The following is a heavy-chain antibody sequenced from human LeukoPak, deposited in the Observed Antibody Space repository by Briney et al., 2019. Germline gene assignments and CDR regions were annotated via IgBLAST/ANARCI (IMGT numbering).Heavy chain of an antibody. Sequence: SETLSLTCTVSGGSISSGGYYWSWIRQHPGKGLEWIGYIYYSGSTNYNPSLKSRVTISVDTSKNQFSLKLSSVTAADTAVYYCARRTLGIVGYFDYWGQGALVTVSS. CDR1: GGSISSGGYY. CDR2: IYYSGST. V-gene: IGHV4-31*03. D-gene: IGHD7-27*01. J-gene: IGHJ4*02. CDR3: ARRTLGIVGYFDY.